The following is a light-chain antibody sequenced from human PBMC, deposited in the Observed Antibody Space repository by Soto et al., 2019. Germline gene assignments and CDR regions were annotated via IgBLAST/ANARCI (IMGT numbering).Light chain of an antibody. J-gene: IGKJ4*01. CDR1: QDISNY. Sequence: DIQMIQSPSSLSASVGDRVTITCQASQDISNYLNWYQHKPGKPPKLLIYDASNLETGVPSRFSGSKSWTAFTFTITSLQPEDIATYYCQQYDNLPFSFGGGTKVEIK. CDR3: QQYDNLPFS. V-gene: IGKV1-33*01. CDR2: DAS.